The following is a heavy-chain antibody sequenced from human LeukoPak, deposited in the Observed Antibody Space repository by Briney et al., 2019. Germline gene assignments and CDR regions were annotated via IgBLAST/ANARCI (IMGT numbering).Heavy chain of an antibody. CDR2: IVGSSST. CDR3: ARDLSGWYDY. Sequence: GGSLRLSCAASGFTFSNFAMTWVRQAPGKGLEWVSSIVGSSSTYYADSLKGRFTISRDNAKNSLYLQMNSLRAEDTAVYYCARDLSGWYDYWGQGTLVTVSS. J-gene: IGHJ4*02. CDR1: GFTFSNFA. V-gene: IGHV3-21*01. D-gene: IGHD6-19*01.